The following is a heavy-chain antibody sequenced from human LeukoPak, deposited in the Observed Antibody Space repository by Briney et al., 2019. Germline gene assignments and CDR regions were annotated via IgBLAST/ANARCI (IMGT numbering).Heavy chain of an antibody. CDR2: IYYSGST. CDR3: AREFWDSSGYYGFDY. V-gene: IGHV4-59*01. Sequence: PSETLSLTCTVSGGSISSYYWSWIRQPPGKGLGWIGYIYYSGSTNYNPSLRSRVTISVDTSKNQISLKLSSVTAADTAVYYCAREFWDSSGYYGFDYWGQGTLVTVSS. J-gene: IGHJ4*02. CDR1: GGSISSYY. D-gene: IGHD3-22*01.